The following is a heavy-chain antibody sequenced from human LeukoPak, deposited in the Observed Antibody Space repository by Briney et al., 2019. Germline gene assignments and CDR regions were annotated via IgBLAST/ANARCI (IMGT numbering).Heavy chain of an antibody. J-gene: IGHJ3*02. CDR3: ATAKTLRYITYTDAFDI. CDR1: GYTLTELS. D-gene: IGHD3-9*01. CDR2: FDPEDGET. Sequence: ASVKVSCKVSGYTLTELSMHWVRQAPGKGLEWMGGFDPEDGETIYAQKFQGRVTMTEDTSTDTAYMELSSLRSEDTAVYYCATAKTLRYITYTDAFDIWGQGTMVTVSS. V-gene: IGHV1-24*01.